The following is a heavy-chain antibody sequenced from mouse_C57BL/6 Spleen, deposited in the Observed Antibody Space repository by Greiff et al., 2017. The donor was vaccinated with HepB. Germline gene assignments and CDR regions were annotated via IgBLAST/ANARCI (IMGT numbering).Heavy chain of an antibody. CDR3: ARSITTAPWFAY. V-gene: IGHV7-3*01. D-gene: IGHD1-1*01. CDR2: IRNKANGYTT. Sequence: EVQLVESGGGLVQPGGSLSLSCAASGFTFTDYYMSWVRQPPGKALEWLGFIRNKANGYTTEYSASVKGRFTISRDNSQSILYLQMNALRAEDSATYYCARSITTAPWFAYWGQGTLVTVSA. J-gene: IGHJ3*01. CDR1: GFTFTDYY.